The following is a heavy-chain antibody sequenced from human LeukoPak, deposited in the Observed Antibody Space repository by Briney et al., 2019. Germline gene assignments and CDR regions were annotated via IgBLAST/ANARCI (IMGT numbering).Heavy chain of an antibody. CDR3: AKRVRMATAEYLHH. CDR1: GFIFSNYV. V-gene: IGHV3-23*01. CDR2: ISGSGDST. J-gene: IGHJ1*01. D-gene: IGHD5-24*01. Sequence: PGGSLRLSCAASGFIFSNYVMNWVRQAPGKGLEWVAGISGSGDSTYYADSVKGRFTISRDNAKNTLYLQVNSLSAEDTAVYYCAKRVRMATAEYLHHWGQGTLVTVSS.